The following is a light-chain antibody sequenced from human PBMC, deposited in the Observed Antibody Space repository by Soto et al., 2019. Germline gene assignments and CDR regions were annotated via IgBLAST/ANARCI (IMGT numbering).Light chain of an antibody. CDR1: SGSIASNY. Sequence: NFMLTQPHSVSESPGKTVTISCTGSSGSIASNYVQWYQQRPGSAPTTVIYEDNQRPSGVPDRFSGSIDSSSNSASLTISGLKTEDEAEYLCQSYDNTREVFGGGTKRTVL. J-gene: IGLJ3*02. CDR3: QSYDNTREV. V-gene: IGLV6-57*02. CDR2: EDN.